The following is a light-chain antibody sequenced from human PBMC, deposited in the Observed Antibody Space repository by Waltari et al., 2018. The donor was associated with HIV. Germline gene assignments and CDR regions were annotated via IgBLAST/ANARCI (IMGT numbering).Light chain of an antibody. CDR3: QQYGSSTSYT. CDR2: DAS. V-gene: IGKV3D-20*01. CDR1: QAVSNNY. Sequence: EIVLTQSPATLSLSPGERATLPCGASQAVSNNYLAWYQQKPGLAPRLLIYDASRRATGIPDRFSGSGSGTDFTLTISRLEPEDFVVYYCQQYGSSTSYTFGQGTKLEIK. J-gene: IGKJ2*01.